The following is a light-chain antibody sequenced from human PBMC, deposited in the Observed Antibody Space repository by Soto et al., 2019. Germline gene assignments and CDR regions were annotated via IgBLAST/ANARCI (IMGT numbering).Light chain of an antibody. J-gene: IGLJ3*02. CDR2: DVT. V-gene: IGLV2-14*03. Sequence: QSALTQPASVSGSPGQSITISCTGSSGDVGHYNYVSWYQQHPGKAPKLIIYDVTNRPSGVSNRFSGSKSGNTASLVISGLQAEDEADYYCTSYTTGRIGVFGGGTKLTVL. CDR1: SGDVGHYNY. CDR3: TSYTTGRIGV.